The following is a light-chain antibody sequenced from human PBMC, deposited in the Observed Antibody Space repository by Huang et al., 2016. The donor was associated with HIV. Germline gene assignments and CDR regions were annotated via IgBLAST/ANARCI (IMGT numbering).Light chain of an antibody. V-gene: IGKV1D-12*01. CDR1: QDISTW. CDR3: QQADSFPRT. Sequence: DIQMTQSPSSVSASVGDRVTITFRASQDISTWLAWYQQKPGKAPNLLIYGASTLQSGVPPRFSGSGSGTDFTLTINTLQPEDFATYYCQQADSFPRTFGQGTKLEIK. J-gene: IGKJ2*01. CDR2: GAS.